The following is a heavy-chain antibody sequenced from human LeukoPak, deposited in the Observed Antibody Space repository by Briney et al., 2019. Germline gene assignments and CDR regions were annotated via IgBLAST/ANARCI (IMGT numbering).Heavy chain of an antibody. J-gene: IGHJ4*02. V-gene: IGHV4-34*01. CDR3: ARRKLLWFGDPRSYYFDY. Sequence: SETLSLTCAVYGGSLSGYFWSWIRQPPGKGLEYIGEINGDINHSGSTTYNPSLKSRVTISVDTSKNQFSLKLSSVTAADTAVYYVARRKLLWFGDPRSYYFDYWGQGTLVTVSS. CDR1: GGSLSGYF. CDR2: INGDINHSGST. D-gene: IGHD3-10*01.